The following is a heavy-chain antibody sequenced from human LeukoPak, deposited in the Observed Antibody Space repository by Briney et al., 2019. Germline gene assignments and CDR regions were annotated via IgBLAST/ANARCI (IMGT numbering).Heavy chain of an antibody. CDR3: ARVTGRGGYESDY. J-gene: IGHJ4*02. CDR2: ISSTSTTI. D-gene: IGHD5-12*01. V-gene: IGHV3-48*01. CDR1: GFTFSDYS. Sequence: GGSLRLSCAASGFTFSDYSMNWVRQAPEKGLERVSYISSTSTTIYYADSVKGRFTISRDNSKNALYLQMNSLRAEDTAVYYCARVTGRGGYESDYWGQGTLVTVSS.